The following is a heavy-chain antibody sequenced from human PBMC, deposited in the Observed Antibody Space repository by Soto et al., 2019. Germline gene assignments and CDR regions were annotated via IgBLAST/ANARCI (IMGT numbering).Heavy chain of an antibody. CDR1: GFTFKSFA. J-gene: IGHJ3*01. CDR2: ISGSGGSI. D-gene: IGHD6-19*01. CDR3: AKGNSQWRSGDAFEL. Sequence: DEQLLESGGGLVQPGGSLRLSCAASGFTFKSFAMSWVRQAPGTGLEWVSSISGSGGSIYYADSVKGRFTISRDNSKTTLYLEMDSLKAEDTAVFYCAKGNSQWRSGDAFELWGQGTMVIVSS. V-gene: IGHV3-23*01.